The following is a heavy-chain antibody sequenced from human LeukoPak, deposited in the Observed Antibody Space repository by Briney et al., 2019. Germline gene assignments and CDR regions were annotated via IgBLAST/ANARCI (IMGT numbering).Heavy chain of an antibody. CDR2: IYTSGST. D-gene: IGHD5-18*01. CDR3: ARSPPAMGYYYHYYYMDV. V-gene: IGHV4-4*07. CDR1: GGSISSYY. Sequence: WETLSLTCTVSGGSISSYYWSWIRQPAGKGLEWIGRIYTSGSTNYNPSLKSRVTMSVDTSKNQFSLKLSSVTAADTAVYYCARSPPAMGYYYHYYYMDVWGKGTTVTISS. J-gene: IGHJ6*03.